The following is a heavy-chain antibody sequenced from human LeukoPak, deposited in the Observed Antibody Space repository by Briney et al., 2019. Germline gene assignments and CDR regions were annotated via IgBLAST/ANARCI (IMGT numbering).Heavy chain of an antibody. CDR1: GFTFSNAW. CDR2: IKSKTDGGTT. J-gene: IGHJ4*02. CDR3: TAYGYSSSWYPPGFDY. V-gene: IGHV3-15*01. Sequence: GGSLRLSCAASGFTFSNAWMSWVRQAPGKGLEWVGRIKSKTDGGTTDYAAPVKGRLTISRDDSKNTLYLQMNSLKTEDTAVYYCTAYGYSSSWYPPGFDYWGQGTLVTVSS. D-gene: IGHD6-13*01.